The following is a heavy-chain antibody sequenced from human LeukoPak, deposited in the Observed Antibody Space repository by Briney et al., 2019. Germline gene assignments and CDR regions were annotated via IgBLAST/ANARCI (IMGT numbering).Heavy chain of an antibody. J-gene: IGHJ4*02. CDR3: AKDMAGGSSGWYTSHY. CDR1: GFTFDDYA. V-gene: IGHV3-9*01. Sequence: PGGFLRLSCAASGFTFDDYAMHWVRQAPGKGLEWVSGISWNSGSIGYADSVKGRFTISRDNAKNSLYLQMNSLRAEDTALYYCAKDMAGGSSGWYTSHYWSQGTLVTVSS. D-gene: IGHD6-19*01. CDR2: ISWNSGSI.